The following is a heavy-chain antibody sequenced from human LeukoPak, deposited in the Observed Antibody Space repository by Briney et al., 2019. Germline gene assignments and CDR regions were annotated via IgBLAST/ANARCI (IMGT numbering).Heavy chain of an antibody. Sequence: SETLSLTCTVSGGSISSGSCYWSWIRQPAGKGLEWIGRIYTSGSTNYNPSLKSRVTISVDTSKNQFSLKLSSVTAADTAVYYCASSDAVRGVIESYWGQGTLVTVSS. CDR2: IYTSGST. V-gene: IGHV4-61*02. CDR1: GGSISSGSCY. J-gene: IGHJ4*02. CDR3: ASSDAVRGVIESY. D-gene: IGHD3-10*01.